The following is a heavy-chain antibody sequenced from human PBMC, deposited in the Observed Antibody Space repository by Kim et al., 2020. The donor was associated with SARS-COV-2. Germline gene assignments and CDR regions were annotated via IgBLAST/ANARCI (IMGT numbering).Heavy chain of an antibody. Sequence: AHPGKGRFNISRDNSKNTLYLQMNSLRAEDTAVYYCARDATHYYGSGSLDYWGQGTLVTVSS. D-gene: IGHD3-10*01. J-gene: IGHJ4*02. V-gene: IGHV3-30*07. CDR3: ARDATHYYGSGSLDY.